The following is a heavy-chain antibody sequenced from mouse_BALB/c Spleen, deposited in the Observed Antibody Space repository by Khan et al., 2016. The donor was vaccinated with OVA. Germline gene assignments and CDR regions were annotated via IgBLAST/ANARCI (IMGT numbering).Heavy chain of an antibody. CDR1: GYTFISYW. V-gene: IGHV1-7*01. J-gene: IGHJ3*01. Sequence: VQLQESGAELAKPGASVKMSCKASGYTFISYWMHWVKQRPGQGLEWIGYITPSTGYTEYNQKFKDKATLTSDKSSRTAFIKLNSLTSEDSAVYYCARAIFDGYPPFAYWGQGTLVTVSA. CDR3: ARAIFDGYPPFAY. CDR2: ITPSTGYT. D-gene: IGHD2-3*01.